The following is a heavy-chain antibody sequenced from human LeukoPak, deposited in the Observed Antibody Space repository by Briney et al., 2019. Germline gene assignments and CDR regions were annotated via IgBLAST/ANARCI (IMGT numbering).Heavy chain of an antibody. CDR1: GFTSSSYW. V-gene: IGHV3-74*01. CDR3: VRGRGSYGWFDP. J-gene: IGHJ5*02. Sequence: GGSLRLSCAASGFTSSSYWMHWVRQVPGKGLVWVSRISGDGTARNYADSVEGRFTISRDDAKNTVDLQMNSLRGEDTAVYYCVRGRGSYGWFDPWGQGTLVTVSS. D-gene: IGHD3-10*01. CDR2: ISGDGTAR.